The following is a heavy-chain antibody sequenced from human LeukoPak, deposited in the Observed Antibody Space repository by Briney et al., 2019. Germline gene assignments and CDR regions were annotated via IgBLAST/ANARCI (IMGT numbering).Heavy chain of an antibody. Sequence: GRSLRLSCAASGFTFSSYGMHWVRQAPGKGLEWVAVISYDGSNKYYADSVKGLFTISRDNSKNTLYQQMNSLRAEDTAVYYCAKDFSMVRGVISDNFDYWGQGTLVTVSS. CDR2: ISYDGSNK. D-gene: IGHD3-10*01. CDR3: AKDFSMVRGVISDNFDY. V-gene: IGHV3-30*18. CDR1: GFTFSSYG. J-gene: IGHJ4*02.